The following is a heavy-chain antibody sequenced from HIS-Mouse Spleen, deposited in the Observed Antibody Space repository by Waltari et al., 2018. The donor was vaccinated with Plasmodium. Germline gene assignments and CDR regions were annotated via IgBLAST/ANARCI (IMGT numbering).Heavy chain of an antibody. D-gene: IGHD3-9*01. Sequence: EVQLVESGGGLVKPGGSLRLSCAASGFTFSSYSMNWVRQAPGKGLEWVSSISSSSSYIYYADSVKGRFTISRDNAKNSLYLQMNSLRAEDTAVYYCAREDMLTGYYNDYWYFDLWGRGTLVTVSS. CDR2: ISSSSSYI. CDR3: AREDMLTGYYNDYWYFDL. J-gene: IGHJ2*01. CDR1: GFTFSSYS. V-gene: IGHV3-21*01.